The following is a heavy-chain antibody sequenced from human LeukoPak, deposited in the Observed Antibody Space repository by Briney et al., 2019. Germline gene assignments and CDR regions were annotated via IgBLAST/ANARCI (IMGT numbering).Heavy chain of an antibody. CDR1: GFTFSSDA. V-gene: IGHV3-23*01. J-gene: IGHJ4*02. D-gene: IGHD3-10*01. Sequence: GGSLRLSCAASGFTFSSDAMSWGRQAPGKGLEWVSAISGSGGSTYYADSVKGRFTISRDNSKNTLYLQMNSLRGEDTAVYYCAKYAFQGVIKRCLFDYWGQRTLVTVSS. CDR3: AKYAFQGVIKRCLFDY. CDR2: ISGSGGST.